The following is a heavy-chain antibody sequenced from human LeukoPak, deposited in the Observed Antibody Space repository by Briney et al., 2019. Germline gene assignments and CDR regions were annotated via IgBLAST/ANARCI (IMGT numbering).Heavy chain of an antibody. D-gene: IGHD5-24*01. Sequence: GGSLRLSCAASGFTFSSSWMTWVRQAPGKELEWVAIIKPDGSDKSYVGSVKGRFTISRDNAKNSLYLQMNSLTAADTAVYYCARRWRGYKYYFDYWGQGTLVTVSS. CDR3: ARRWRGYKYYFDY. CDR1: GFTFSSSW. CDR2: IKPDGSDK. J-gene: IGHJ4*02. V-gene: IGHV3-7*01.